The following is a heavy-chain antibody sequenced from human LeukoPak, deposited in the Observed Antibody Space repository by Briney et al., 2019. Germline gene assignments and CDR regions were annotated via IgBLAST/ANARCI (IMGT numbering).Heavy chain of an antibody. CDR3: ASLAVGGSSWDYYFDY. J-gene: IGHJ4*02. CDR2: INHSGST. V-gene: IGHV4-34*01. D-gene: IGHD6-13*01. Sequence: SETLSLTCAVYGGSFIGFHWNWIRQAPGKGLEWIGDINHSGSTNYNPSLTSRVTISVDPSKNQFSLNLSSVTAADTAVYYCASLAVGGSSWDYYFDYWGQGTLVTVSS. CDR1: GGSFIGFH.